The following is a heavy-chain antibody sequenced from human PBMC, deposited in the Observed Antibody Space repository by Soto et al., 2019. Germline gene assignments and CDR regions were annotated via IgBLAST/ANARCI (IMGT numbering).Heavy chain of an antibody. V-gene: IGHV1-18*01. Sequence: QVQLVQSGAEVKKPGASVKVSCKASGYTFTSYGISWVRQAPGQGLEGMGWISAYNGNTNYAQKLQGTVTMTADTSTSTAYMELRSLTSDDTAVYSCASDRPLGIAAATGWFDPWGQGTLVVFSS. CDR3: ASDRPLGIAAATGWFDP. D-gene: IGHD6-13*01. CDR2: ISAYNGNT. J-gene: IGHJ5*02. CDR1: GYTFTSYG.